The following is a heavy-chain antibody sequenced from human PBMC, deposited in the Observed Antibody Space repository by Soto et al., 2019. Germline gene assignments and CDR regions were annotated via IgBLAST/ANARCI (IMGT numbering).Heavy chain of an antibody. CDR1: GFTFSSYG. D-gene: IGHD6-6*01. Sequence: PGGSLRLSCAASGFTFSSYGMHWVRQAPGKGLEWVAVISYDGSNKYYADSVKGRFTISRDNSKNTLYLQMNSLRAEDTAVYYCAKDMYSSSWGYYYGMDVWGQGTTVTSP. CDR2: ISYDGSNK. CDR3: AKDMYSSSWGYYYGMDV. J-gene: IGHJ6*02. V-gene: IGHV3-30*18.